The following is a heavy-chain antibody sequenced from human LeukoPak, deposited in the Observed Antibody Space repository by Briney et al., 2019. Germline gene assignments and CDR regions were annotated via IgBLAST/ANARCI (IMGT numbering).Heavy chain of an antibody. CDR2: IKRKTDGGTT. D-gene: IGHD2/OR15-2a*01. V-gene: IGHV3-15*01. J-gene: IGHJ6*02. CDR3: TADNSGGMDV. CDR1: GFTFSNAW. Sequence: GGSLRLSCAASGFTFSNAWMSWVRQAPGKGLEWVGHIKRKTDGGTTDYAAPVKGRFTISRDDSKNTLYLQMNSLKTEDTAVYYCTADNSGGMDVWGQGTTVAVSS.